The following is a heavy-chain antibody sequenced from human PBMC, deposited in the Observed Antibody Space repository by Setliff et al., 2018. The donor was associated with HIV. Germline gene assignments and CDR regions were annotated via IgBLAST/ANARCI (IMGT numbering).Heavy chain of an antibody. CDR2: VRGSGGFT. V-gene: IGHV3-23*01. Sequence: PGESLKISCATSGFTFSNYDMAWVRQAPGKGLEWVSGVRGSGGFTSYADSVTGRFTISRHNSKNTLYLHMNSLSAEDTAVHNCAKDRGCSVWGQGTLVTVSS. J-gene: IGHJ4*02. CDR3: AKDRGCSV. CDR1: GFTFSNYD. D-gene: IGHD2-15*01.